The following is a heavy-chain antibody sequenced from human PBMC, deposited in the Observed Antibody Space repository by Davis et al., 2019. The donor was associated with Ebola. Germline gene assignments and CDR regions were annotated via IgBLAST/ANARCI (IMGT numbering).Heavy chain of an antibody. CDR3: ARHSGSYSDDAFDI. CDR1: GYTFTGHY. J-gene: IGHJ3*02. D-gene: IGHD1-26*01. V-gene: IGHV1-2*02. CDR2: VNPNAGNT. Sequence: ASVKVSCKASGYTFTGHYIHWVRQAPGQGLEWMGWVNPNAGNTKYAQNFQGRVTMTSDTSTTTAYMELTGLRSDDTAVYYCARHSGSYSDDAFDIWGQGTMVIVSS.